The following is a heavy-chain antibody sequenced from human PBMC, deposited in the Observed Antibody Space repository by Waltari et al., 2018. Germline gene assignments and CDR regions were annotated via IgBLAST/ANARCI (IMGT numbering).Heavy chain of an antibody. Sequence: QVQLVQSGAEVKKPGASVKVSCQASGYTFTSYDINWVRQATGQGLEWMGWMNPNSGNTGYAQKFQGRVTMTRNTSISTAYMELSSLRSEDTAVYYCARLPDYYDSSGYYSKNDYWGQGTLVTVSS. D-gene: IGHD3-22*01. CDR3: ARLPDYYDSSGYYSKNDY. J-gene: IGHJ4*02. CDR2: MNPNSGNT. CDR1: GYTFTSYD. V-gene: IGHV1-8*01.